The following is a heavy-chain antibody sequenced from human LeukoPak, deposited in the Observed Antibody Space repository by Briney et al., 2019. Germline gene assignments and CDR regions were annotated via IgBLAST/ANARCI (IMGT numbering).Heavy chain of an antibody. D-gene: IGHD6-19*01. CDR2: IIPIFGTA. V-gene: IGHV1-69*01. CDR3: ARAQNYSGGWHAVPPPYYYYGMDV. J-gene: IGHJ6*02. CDR1: GGTFSSYA. Sequence: SVKVSCKASGGTFSSYAISWVRQAPGQGLEWMGGIIPIFGTANYAQKFQGRVTITADESTSTAHMELSSLRSEDTAVYYCARAQNYSGGWHAVPPPYYYYGMDVWGQGTTVTVSS.